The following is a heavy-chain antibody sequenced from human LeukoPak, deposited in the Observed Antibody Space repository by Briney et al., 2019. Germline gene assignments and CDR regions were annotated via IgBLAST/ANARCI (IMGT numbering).Heavy chain of an antibody. V-gene: IGHV1-2*02. D-gene: IGHD2-15*01. CDR3: ARDGDIVVVVAATHWFDP. J-gene: IGHJ5*02. CDR2: INPNSGGT. CDR1: GYTFTGYY. Sequence: ASVKVSCKASGYTFTGYYMHWVRQAPGQGLEWMGWINPNSGGTNYAQKFQGRVTMTRDTSISTAYMELSRLRSDDTAVYYCARDGDIVVVVAATHWFDPWGQGTLVTVSS.